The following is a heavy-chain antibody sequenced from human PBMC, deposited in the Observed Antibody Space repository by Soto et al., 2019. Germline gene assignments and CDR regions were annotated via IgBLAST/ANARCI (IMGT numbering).Heavy chain of an antibody. J-gene: IGHJ6*03. CDR3: AGEPIVVGPAAPYYYYYYMDV. CDR2: IIPILGIA. V-gene: IGHV1-69*02. D-gene: IGHD2-2*01. CDR1: GGTFSSYT. Sequence: SVKVSCKASGGTFSSYTISWVRQAPGQGLEWMGRIIPILGIANYAQKFQGRVTITADKSTSTAYMELSSLRSEDTAVYYCAGEPIVVGPAAPYYYYYYMDVWGKGTTVTVSS.